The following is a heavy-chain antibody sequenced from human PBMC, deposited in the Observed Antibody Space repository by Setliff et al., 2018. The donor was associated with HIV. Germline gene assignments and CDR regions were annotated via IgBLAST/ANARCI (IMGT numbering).Heavy chain of an antibody. V-gene: IGHV4-31*03. Sequence: TLSLTCTVSGGSISSGYYYWSWIRQHPGKGLEWIGYIYYSGNPFYNPSLRSRVTISLDTSKNQFSLKLSSVTAADTAVYYCARGFDYAQRPPLYYFDYWGQGTLVTVS. CDR2: IYYSGNP. J-gene: IGHJ4*02. CDR3: ARGFDYAQRPPLYYFDY. D-gene: IGHD2-2*01. CDR1: GGSISSGYYY.